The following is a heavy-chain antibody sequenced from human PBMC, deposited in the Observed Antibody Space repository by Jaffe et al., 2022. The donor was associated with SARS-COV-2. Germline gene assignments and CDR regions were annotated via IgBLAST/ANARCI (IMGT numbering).Heavy chain of an antibody. CDR3: AKGGCTSGNCYSNL. J-gene: IGHJ4*02. CDR2: ISSDGSNK. Sequence: QVQLVESGGGVVQPGRSLRLSCAASGFTFSNYGMYWVRQAPGKGLEWVTVISSDGSNKNYADSVKGRFTISRDNSKNTLYLQMNSLRADDTAVYYCAKGGCTSGNCYSNLWGQGTLVTVSS. CDR1: GFTFSNYG. D-gene: IGHD2-15*01. V-gene: IGHV3-30*18.